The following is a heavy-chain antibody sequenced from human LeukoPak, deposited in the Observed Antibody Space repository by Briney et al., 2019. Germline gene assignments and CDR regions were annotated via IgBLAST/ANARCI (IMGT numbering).Heavy chain of an antibody. CDR1: GGSFNRSGYY. J-gene: IGHJ5*02. V-gene: IGHV4-39*01. D-gene: IGHD7-27*01. Sequence: SETLSLTCTVSGGSFNRSGYYWGWIRQPPGKGLEWIGNIYYSGSTYYNPSLKSRVTISVDTSKNQFSLKLSSVTAADTAVYYCARLWGFDPWGQGTLVTVSS. CDR3: ARLWGFDP. CDR2: IYYSGST.